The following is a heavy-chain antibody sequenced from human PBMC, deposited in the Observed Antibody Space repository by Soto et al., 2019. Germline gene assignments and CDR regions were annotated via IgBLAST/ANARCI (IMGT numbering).Heavy chain of an antibody. CDR2: IYDSGSS. J-gene: IGHJ4*02. V-gene: IGHV4-30-4*01. D-gene: IGHD5-18*01. CDR3: ARDKGYSSGPKNFDS. Sequence: PSETLSLTCTVSGGSVSSGDYFWSWIRQHPRKGLEWIGYIYDSGSSYYNPSLKSRVTMSVDTSKNQFSLKLRSVTAADTAMYYCARDKGYSSGPKNFDSCDQGXLGTVFS. CDR1: GGSVSSGDYF.